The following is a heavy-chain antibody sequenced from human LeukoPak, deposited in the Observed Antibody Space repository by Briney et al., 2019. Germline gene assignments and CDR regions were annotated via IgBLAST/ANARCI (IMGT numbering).Heavy chain of an antibody. CDR3: ARARYCSSTSCYWFDP. J-gene: IGHJ5*02. Sequence: ASVKVSCKASGYTFTGYYMHWVRQAPGQGLEWMGRINPNSGGTNYAQKFQGRVTMTRDTSISTAYMELSRLRSDDTAVYYCARARYCSSTSCYWFDPWGQGTLFTVSS. CDR1: GYTFTGYY. V-gene: IGHV1-2*06. CDR2: INPNSGGT. D-gene: IGHD2-2*01.